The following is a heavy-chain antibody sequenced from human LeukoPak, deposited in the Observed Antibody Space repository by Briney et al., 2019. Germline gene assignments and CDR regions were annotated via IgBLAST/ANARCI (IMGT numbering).Heavy chain of an antibody. CDR3: VRSGVPRQIDN. Sequence: GESLKISCKGSGYSFTSYWIGWVRQMPGKGLEWMGIIYPSDSDTRYSPSLQGQVTISADKSIITAYLQWSSLKASDTAMYYCVRSGVPRQIDNWGQGTPVTVSS. CDR1: GYSFTSYW. D-gene: IGHD3-10*01. CDR2: IYPSDSDT. J-gene: IGHJ4*02. V-gene: IGHV5-51*01.